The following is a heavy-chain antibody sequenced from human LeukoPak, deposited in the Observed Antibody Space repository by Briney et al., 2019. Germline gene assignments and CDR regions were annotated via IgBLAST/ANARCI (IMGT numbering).Heavy chain of an antibody. Sequence: PGGSLRLSCAASGFTFSDYYMSWIRQAPGKGLEWVSYISSSGTTIYYADSVKGRFTISRDNAKNSLYLQMNSLRAEDTAVYYCARRRDSGSLQHFDYWGQGTLVTVSS. D-gene: IGHD1-26*01. CDR1: GFTFSDYY. CDR3: ARRRDSGSLQHFDY. J-gene: IGHJ4*02. CDR2: ISSSGTTI. V-gene: IGHV3-11*01.